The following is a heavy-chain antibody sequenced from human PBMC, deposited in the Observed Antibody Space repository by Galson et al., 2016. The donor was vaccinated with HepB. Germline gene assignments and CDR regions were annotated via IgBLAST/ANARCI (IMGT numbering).Heavy chain of an antibody. CDR3: TDGGGIAAAARGLNH. CDR2: ISSNAYGGTT. D-gene: IGHD6-13*01. CDR1: GLTVSGDY. V-gene: IGHV3-49*04. J-gene: IGHJ5*02. Sequence: SLRLSCAVSGLTVSGDYMSWVRQAPGKGLEWVGFISSNAYGGTTEFAASVKDRFTISRDDSKSIAYLQMNSLKIEDTAVYYCTDGGGIAAAARGLNHWGQGTLVIVSS.